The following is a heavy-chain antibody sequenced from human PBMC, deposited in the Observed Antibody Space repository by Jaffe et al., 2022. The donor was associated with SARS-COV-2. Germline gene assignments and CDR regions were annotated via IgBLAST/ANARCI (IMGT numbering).Heavy chain of an antibody. CDR2: IKSKGSGETR. J-gene: IGHJ4*02. Sequence: EVQLVESGGGLVKPGGSLRLSCAVSGLNFNDAWMTWVRQAPGKGLEWIAHIKSKGSGETRDYAAPVKGRFTISREDSKSTLYLQMNSLKTEDTAVYYCTHVRSISCLSFQWWGQGTRVTVSS. CDR1: GLNFNDAW. D-gene: IGHD3-10*02. V-gene: IGHV3-15*01. CDR3: THVRSISCLSFQW.